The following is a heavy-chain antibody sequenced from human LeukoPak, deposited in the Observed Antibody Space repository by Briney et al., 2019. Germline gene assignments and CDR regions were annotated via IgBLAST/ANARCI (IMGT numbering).Heavy chain of an antibody. D-gene: IGHD3-3*01. CDR1: GYTFTGYY. V-gene: IGHV1-2*02. J-gene: IGHJ6*03. CDR3: ARGVTTTGVGDYYYYYYMDV. Sequence: GASVKVSCEASGYTFTGYYMHWVRQAPGQGLEWMGWINPNSGGTNYAQKFQGRVTMTRDTSISTAYMALSRLRSDDTAVYYCARGVTTTGVGDYYYYYYMDVWGKGTTVTVSS. CDR2: INPNSGGT.